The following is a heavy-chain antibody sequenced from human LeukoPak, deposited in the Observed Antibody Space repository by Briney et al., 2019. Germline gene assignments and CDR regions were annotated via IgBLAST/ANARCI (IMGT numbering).Heavy chain of an antibody. CDR2: ISAYNGNT. Sequence: ASVKVSCKASGYTFTSYGISWVRQAPGQGLEWMAWISAYNGNTNYAQKLQGRVTMTTDTSTSTAYMELRSLRSDDTAVYYCARCEDRVGIIAARDFDYWGQGTLVTVSS. CDR1: GYTFTSYG. D-gene: IGHD6-6*01. V-gene: IGHV1-18*01. CDR3: ARCEDRVGIIAARDFDY. J-gene: IGHJ4*02.